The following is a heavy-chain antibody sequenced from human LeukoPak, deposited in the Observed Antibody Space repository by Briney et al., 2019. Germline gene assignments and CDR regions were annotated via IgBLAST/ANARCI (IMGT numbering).Heavy chain of an antibody. D-gene: IGHD5-18*01. V-gene: IGHV4-39*07. CDR1: GGSTSSGSYY. CDR2: FYYSGST. CDR3: ATPGDTAMVNAFDI. J-gene: IGHJ3*02. Sequence: SETLSVTSTVPGGSTSSGSYYWALIRQPPGKWLEWIVTFYYSGSTYYNPSFKSRLTISVDTSKNQFSLKLTSVTAADTAVYYCATPGDTAMVNAFDIWGQGTMVTVS.